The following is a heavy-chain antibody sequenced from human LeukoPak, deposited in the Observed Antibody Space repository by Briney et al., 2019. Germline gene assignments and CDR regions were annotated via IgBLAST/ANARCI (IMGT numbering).Heavy chain of an antibody. CDR2: INEDGSER. V-gene: IGHV3-7*01. CDR3: ARGPPSSS. CDR1: GFTLSTYW. J-gene: IGHJ4*02. D-gene: IGHD6-13*01. Sequence: GGSLRLSCAASGFTLSTYWLNWVRQAPGKGLEWVASINEDGSERHYVDSVKGRFTISRDNAKNSLYLQMNSLRAEDTAVYYCARGPPSSSWGQGTLVTVSS.